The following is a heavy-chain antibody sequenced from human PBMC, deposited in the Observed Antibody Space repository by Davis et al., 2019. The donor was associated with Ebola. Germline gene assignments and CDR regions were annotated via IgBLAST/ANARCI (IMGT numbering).Heavy chain of an antibody. CDR2: INTGGGSF. CDR3: AKSLVADDY. D-gene: IGHD2-15*01. Sequence: GGSLRLSCAASGFTFSDYYMSWIRQAPGKGLEWVSYINTGGGSFFYGDSVKGRFTISRDYAKNSLFLQMNSLRAEDTAVYYCAKSLVADDYWGQGTLVTVSS. J-gene: IGHJ4*02. V-gene: IGHV3-11*04. CDR1: GFTFSDYY.